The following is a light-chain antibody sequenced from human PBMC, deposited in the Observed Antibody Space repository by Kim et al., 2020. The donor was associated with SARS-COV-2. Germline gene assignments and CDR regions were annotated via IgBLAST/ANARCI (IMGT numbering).Light chain of an antibody. CDR2: YDS. V-gene: IGLV3-21*01. Sequence: PGKTARVSWGGNSIGSKSVHWYQRESGQAPVLVIYYDSDRPSGIPERFSGSNSGNTATLTISRVEAGDEADYYCQVWDSSSDHRVVFGGGTQLTVL. J-gene: IGLJ2*01. CDR3: QVWDSSSDHRVV. CDR1: SIGSKS.